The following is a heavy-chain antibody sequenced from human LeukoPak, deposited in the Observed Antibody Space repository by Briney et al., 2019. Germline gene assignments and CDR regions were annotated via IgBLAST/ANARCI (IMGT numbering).Heavy chain of an antibody. D-gene: IGHD3-10*01. J-gene: IGHJ5*02. CDR2: MNPNSGNT. Sequence: ASVRVSCKASGYTFTGYYMHWVRQAPGQGLEWMGWMNPNSGNTGYAQKFQGRVTMTRNTSISTAYMELSSLRSEDTAVYYCARKGLRGVRLNWFDPWGQGTLVTVSS. CDR3: ARKGLRGVRLNWFDP. V-gene: IGHV1-8*02. CDR1: GYTFTGYY.